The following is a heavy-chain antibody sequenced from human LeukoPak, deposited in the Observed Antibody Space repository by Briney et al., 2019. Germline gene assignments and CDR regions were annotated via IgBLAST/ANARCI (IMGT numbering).Heavy chain of an antibody. V-gene: IGHV3-7*03. J-gene: IGHJ3*02. CDR1: GFTFSSYW. CDR3: ARDATYYDFWSGHRGSAFDI. D-gene: IGHD3-3*01. Sequence: PGGSLRLSCAASGFTFSSYWMSWVRQAPGKGLEWVAHIKQDGSEKYYVDSVKGRFTISRDNAKNSLYLQMNSLRSDDTAVYYCARDATYYDFWSGHRGSAFDIWGQGTMVTVSS. CDR2: IKQDGSEK.